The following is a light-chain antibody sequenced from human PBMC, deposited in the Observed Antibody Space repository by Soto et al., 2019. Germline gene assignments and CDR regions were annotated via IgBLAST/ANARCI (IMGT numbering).Light chain of an antibody. V-gene: IGKV1-6*01. CDR3: LQDYNYPLT. J-gene: IGKJ4*01. CDR1: QGIRND. Sequence: AIPMTQSPSSLSASVGDRVTITCRASQGIRNDLGWYQQKPGKAPNLLIYAASTLNSGVPSRFRGSGSGTDFTLTISSLQPEDFATYYCLQDYNYPLTFGGGTKVEIK. CDR2: AAS.